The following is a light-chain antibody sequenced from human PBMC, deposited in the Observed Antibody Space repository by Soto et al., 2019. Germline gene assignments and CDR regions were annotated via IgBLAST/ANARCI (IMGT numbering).Light chain of an antibody. CDR2: DAS. CDR1: QSVGNW. Sequence: EIVLTQSPATLSLSPVERATLSCRASQSVGNWLFWYQQKRGQAPRLLIYDASSRAAGVPERFSASGSGTDFTLTISSLEPEDFTVYYCQQHSNWPLTFGGGTKVEIK. V-gene: IGKV3-11*01. CDR3: QQHSNWPLT. J-gene: IGKJ4*01.